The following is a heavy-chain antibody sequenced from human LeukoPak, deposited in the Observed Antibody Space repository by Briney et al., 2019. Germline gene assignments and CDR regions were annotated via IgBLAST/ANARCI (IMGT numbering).Heavy chain of an antibody. CDR2: ISAYNGNT. V-gene: IGHV1-18*01. D-gene: IGHD3-22*01. Sequence: GASVKVSCKASGYTFTSYGISWVRQAPGQGLEWMGWISAYNGNTNYAQKLQGRVTMTTDTSMSTAYMELRSLRSDDTAVYYCARVWGRGFYDSSGYPDYWGQGTLVTVSS. CDR3: ARVWGRGFYDSSGYPDY. CDR1: GYTFTSYG. J-gene: IGHJ4*02.